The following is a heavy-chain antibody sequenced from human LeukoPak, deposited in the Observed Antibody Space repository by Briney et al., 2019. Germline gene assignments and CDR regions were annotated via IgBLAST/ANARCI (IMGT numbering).Heavy chain of an antibody. J-gene: IGHJ4*02. V-gene: IGHV3-33*06. CDR1: GFTFSSYG. CDR2: IWYDGSNK. CDR3: AKDAAKYSSVAYYFDY. Sequence: GGSLRLSCAASGFTFSSYGMHWVRQAPGKGLEWVAVIWYDGSNKYYADSVKGQFTISRDNSKNTLYLQMNSLRAEDMAVYYCAKDAAKYSSVAYYFDYWGQGTLVTVSS. D-gene: IGHD6-25*01.